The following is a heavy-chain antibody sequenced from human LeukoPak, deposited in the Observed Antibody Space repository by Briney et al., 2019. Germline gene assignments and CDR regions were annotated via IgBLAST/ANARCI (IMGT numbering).Heavy chain of an antibody. CDR3: ARGLDYDSSGYLNY. J-gene: IGHJ4*02. D-gene: IGHD3-22*01. CDR1: GFTFSSYA. V-gene: IGHV3-64*01. CDR2: ISSNGGST. Sequence: PGGSLRLSCAASGFTFSSYAMHWVRQAPGKGLEYVSAISSNGGSTYYANSVKGRFTISRDNSKNTLYLQMGSLRAEDMAVYYCARGLDYDSSGYLNYWGQGTLVTVPS.